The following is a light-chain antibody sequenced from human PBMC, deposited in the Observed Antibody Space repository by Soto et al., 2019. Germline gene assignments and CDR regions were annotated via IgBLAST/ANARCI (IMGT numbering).Light chain of an antibody. CDR2: AAS. CDR3: QQYNSYSGT. CDR1: QSITNY. Sequence: DIQMTQSPSALSASVGDRVTITCRASQSITNYLNWYQHKPGQAPNLLIYAASTLQAGVPSRFSGSGSGTEFTLTISSLQPDDFATYYCQQYNSYSGTFGQGTKVDIK. J-gene: IGKJ1*01. V-gene: IGKV1-5*01.